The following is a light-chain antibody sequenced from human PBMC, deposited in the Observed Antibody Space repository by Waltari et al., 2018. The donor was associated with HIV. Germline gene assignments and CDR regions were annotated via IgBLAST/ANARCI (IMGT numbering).Light chain of an antibody. V-gene: IGLV3-9*01. CDR2: RDN. CDR3: QVWDTNTEVA. CDR1: NLGGDF. J-gene: IGLJ2*01. Sequence: SFELTQPLSVSVALGQTARLTCGGSNLGGDFGQCDQQKPGQAPILVIYRDNNRPSEIPERFSGSSSGNTATLTISRVQVGDEADYYCQVWDTNTEVAFGGGTKLTVL.